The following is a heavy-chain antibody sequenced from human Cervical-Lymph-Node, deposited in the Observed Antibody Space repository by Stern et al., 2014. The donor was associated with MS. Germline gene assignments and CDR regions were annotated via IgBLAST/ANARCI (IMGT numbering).Heavy chain of an antibody. Sequence: DQLVESGGGVVQPGRALRLSCAASGFTFSHYAMHWVRQAPGKGLEWVAFISYDGNNEFYADSVQGRFTISRDNSKNTLFLQMNSLRAEDTALYYCAKVKVATINFYFDYWGQGTLVTVSS. V-gene: IGHV3-30*18. CDR2: ISYDGNNE. D-gene: IGHD5-24*01. CDR3: AKVKVATINFYFDY. J-gene: IGHJ4*02. CDR1: GFTFSHYA.